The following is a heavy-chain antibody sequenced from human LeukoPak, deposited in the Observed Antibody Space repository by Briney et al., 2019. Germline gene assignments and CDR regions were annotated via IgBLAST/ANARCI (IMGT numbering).Heavy chain of an antibody. Sequence: SETLSLTCTVSGGFISSYYWSWIRQPPGKGLEWIGYIYYSGSTNYNPSLKSRVTISVDTSKNQFSLKLSSVTAADTAVYYCARARAGTVDYWGQGTLVTVSS. V-gene: IGHV4-59*08. CDR1: GGFISSYY. D-gene: IGHD6-13*01. CDR2: IYYSGST. CDR3: ARARAGTVDY. J-gene: IGHJ4*02.